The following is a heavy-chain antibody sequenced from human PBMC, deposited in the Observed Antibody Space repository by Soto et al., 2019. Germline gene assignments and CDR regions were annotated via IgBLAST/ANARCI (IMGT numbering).Heavy chain of an antibody. CDR2: ISGSGGST. CDR1: GFTFSSYA. CDR3: AKDKKSGVAASYWYFDL. J-gene: IGHJ2*01. Sequence: GESLKISCAASGFTFSSYAMSWVRQAPGKGLEWVSAISGSGGSTYYADSVKGRFTISRDNSKNTLYLQMNSLRAEDTAVYYCAKDKKSGVAASYWYFDLWGRGTLVTVSS. V-gene: IGHV3-23*01. D-gene: IGHD2-15*01.